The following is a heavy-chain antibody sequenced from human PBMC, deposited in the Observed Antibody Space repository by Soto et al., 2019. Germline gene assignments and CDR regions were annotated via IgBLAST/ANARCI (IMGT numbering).Heavy chain of an antibody. CDR2: INPNSGGR. V-gene: IGHV1-2*04. J-gene: IGHJ6*02. D-gene: IGHD6-6*01. CDR3: AKGAPHPYSSSAGGVHYYYYYGMDV. CDR1: GYTFTGYY. Sequence: QVQLVQSGAEVKKPGASVKVSCKASGYTFTGYYMNWVRQAPGQGLEWMGWINPNSGGRNYAQKLQGWVTSTSDTAISTSYMELNRLRSDDKAVYYCAKGAPHPYSSSAGGVHYYYYYGMDVWGQGTTVTVSS.